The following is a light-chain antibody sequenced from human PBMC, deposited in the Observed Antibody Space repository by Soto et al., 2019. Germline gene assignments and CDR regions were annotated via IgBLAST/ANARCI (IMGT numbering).Light chain of an antibody. CDR1: QSVSSY. Sequence: EILLTQSPATLSLSPGERATLSCRASQSVSSYLAWYQQKPGQAPRLLIYGASSRANGIPDRFSGSGSGTDLTLTISSLQSEDFAVYYCQQLNYWPRITFGQGTRLEIK. V-gene: IGKV3-11*01. CDR2: GAS. J-gene: IGKJ5*01. CDR3: QQLNYWPRIT.